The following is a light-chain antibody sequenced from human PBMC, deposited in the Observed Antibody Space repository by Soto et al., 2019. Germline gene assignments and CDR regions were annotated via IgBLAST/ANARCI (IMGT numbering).Light chain of an antibody. J-gene: IGKJ1*01. CDR2: AAS. Sequence: DIQLTLSPYSLSASVRDRVTIPCLASQSIGSYLNWYQQERGKAPKLLIYAASTLQSGVPSRFSGSGSGTDFTLTITSLQPEDFATYYCQQSYIIPRAFGQGTKVDI. CDR1: QSIGSY. CDR3: QQSYIIPRA. V-gene: IGKV1-39*01.